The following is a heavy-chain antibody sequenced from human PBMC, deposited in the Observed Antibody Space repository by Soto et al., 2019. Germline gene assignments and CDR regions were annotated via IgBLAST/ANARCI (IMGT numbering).Heavy chain of an antibody. Sequence: ASVKVSCKASGYTFTSYYMHWVRQAPGQGLEWMGIINPSGGSTSYAQKFQGRVTMTRDTSTSTVYMELSSLRSEDTAVYYCARGPSYDYIWGSTHKYFFDDWGQGTLVTVSS. CDR2: INPSGGST. V-gene: IGHV1-46*03. D-gene: IGHD3-16*01. CDR1: GYTFTSYY. J-gene: IGHJ4*02. CDR3: ARGPSYDYIWGSTHKYFFDD.